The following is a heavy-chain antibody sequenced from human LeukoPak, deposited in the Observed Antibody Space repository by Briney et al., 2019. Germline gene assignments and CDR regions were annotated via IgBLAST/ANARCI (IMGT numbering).Heavy chain of an antibody. J-gene: IGHJ5*02. Sequence: GRSLRLSCAASGFTFDDYAMHWVRQAPGKGLEWVSGISWNSGSIGYADSAKGRFTISRDNAKNSLYLQMNSLRAEDTALYYCAKDMQSSSWYEGWFDPWGQGTLVTVSS. V-gene: IGHV3-9*01. CDR2: ISWNSGSI. CDR3: AKDMQSSSWYEGWFDP. CDR1: GFTFDDYA. D-gene: IGHD6-13*01.